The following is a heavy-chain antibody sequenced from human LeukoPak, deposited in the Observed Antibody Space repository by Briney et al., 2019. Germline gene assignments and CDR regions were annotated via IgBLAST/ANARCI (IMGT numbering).Heavy chain of an antibody. Sequence: PGGSLRLSCAASGFTFSSYAMSWVRQAPGKGLEWVSAISGSGGSTYYADSVRGRFTISRDNSKNTLYLQMNSLRAEDTAVYYCAKDREALEEYYVWGSYRSYGMDVWGQGTTVTVSS. CDR2: ISGSGGST. CDR3: AKDREALEEYYVWGSYRSYGMDV. J-gene: IGHJ6*02. V-gene: IGHV3-23*01. CDR1: GFTFSSYA. D-gene: IGHD3-16*02.